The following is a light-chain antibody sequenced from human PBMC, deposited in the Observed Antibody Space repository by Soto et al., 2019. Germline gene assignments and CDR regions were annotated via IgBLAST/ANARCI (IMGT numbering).Light chain of an antibody. CDR2: EVS. Sequence: QSVLTQPASVSGSPGQSITISCTGTSSDVGGYNYVSWYQQHPGKAPKLMIYEVSNRPSGVYNRFSGSKSGNTDSLTISGIQAEDEDDYYCRSYTSRSTLVFGGGTKLTVL. J-gene: IGLJ2*01. V-gene: IGLV2-14*01. CDR1: SSDVGGYNY. CDR3: RSYTSRSTLV.